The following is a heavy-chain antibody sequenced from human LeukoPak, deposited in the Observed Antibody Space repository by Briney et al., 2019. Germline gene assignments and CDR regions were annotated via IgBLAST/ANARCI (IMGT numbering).Heavy chain of an antibody. CDR3: VRGPHIAAAGTGPQTY. J-gene: IGHJ4*02. Sequence: ASVKVSCKASGYSFTDYYMHWVRQAPGQGLEWMGWINPNSGATDYAQRFQGRVTMTRDTSISTTYMELSTLTSDDTAVYYCVRGPHIAAAGTGPQTYWGQGTLVTVSS. CDR1: GYSFTDYY. D-gene: IGHD6-13*01. V-gene: IGHV1-2*02. CDR2: INPNSGAT.